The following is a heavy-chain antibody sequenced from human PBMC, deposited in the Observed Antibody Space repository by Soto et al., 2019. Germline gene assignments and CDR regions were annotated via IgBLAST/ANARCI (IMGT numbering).Heavy chain of an antibody. J-gene: IGHJ3*02. CDR3: ARDRYYGSIFAFDI. CDR2: IIPIFGTA. CDR1: GCTFSSYA. D-gene: IGHD3-10*01. Sequence: SVKVSCKASGCTFSSYAISWVRQAPGQGLEWMGGIIPIFGTANYAQKFQGRVTITADESTSTAYMELSSLRSEDTAVYYCARDRYYGSIFAFDIWGQGTMVTVSS. V-gene: IGHV1-69*13.